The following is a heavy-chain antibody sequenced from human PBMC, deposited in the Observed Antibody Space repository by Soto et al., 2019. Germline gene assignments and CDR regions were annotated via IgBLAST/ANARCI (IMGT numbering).Heavy chain of an antibody. CDR1: GFTFRNHA. D-gene: IGHD2-15*01. CDR3: AIGDREDILVVVGARPGEYGTDI. Sequence: QVQLVESGGGVVQPGGSLRLSCAASGFTFRNHAMHWVRQAPGKGLECLAVIAHDGSNAFYRDSVKGRFTVSRDNSKNTLYLYMNSLRAEETGVYYCAIGDREDILVVVGARPGEYGTDIWGQGTTVIVSS. J-gene: IGHJ6*02. V-gene: IGHV3-30-3*01. CDR2: IAHDGSNA.